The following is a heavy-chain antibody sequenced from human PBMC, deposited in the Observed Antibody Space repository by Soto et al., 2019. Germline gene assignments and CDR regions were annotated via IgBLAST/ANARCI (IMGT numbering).Heavy chain of an antibody. Sequence: GGSLRLSCAASGFTFSSYWMHWVRQAPGKGLVWVSRINSDGSSTSYADSVKGRFTISRDNAKNTLYLQMNSLRAEDTAVYYCARDPSAYYAFWSGYYAFDIWGQGTMVTVSS. D-gene: IGHD3-3*01. V-gene: IGHV3-74*01. CDR3: ARDPSAYYAFWSGYYAFDI. CDR2: INSDGSST. J-gene: IGHJ3*02. CDR1: GFTFSSYW.